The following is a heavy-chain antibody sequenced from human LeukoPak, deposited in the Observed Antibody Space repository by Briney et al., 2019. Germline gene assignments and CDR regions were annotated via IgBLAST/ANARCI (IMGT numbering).Heavy chain of an antibody. CDR2: INPNSGGT. D-gene: IGHD3-9*01. CDR1: GYTFTGYY. J-gene: IGHJ4*02. CDR3: AREEGLYDILTGFFDY. Sequence: ASVKVSCKASGYTFTGYYMHWVRQAPGQGLEWMGWINPNSGGTNYAQKFQGRVTMTRDTSISTAYMELSRLRSDDTAVYYCAREEGLYDILTGFFDYWGQGTLVTVSS. V-gene: IGHV1-2*02.